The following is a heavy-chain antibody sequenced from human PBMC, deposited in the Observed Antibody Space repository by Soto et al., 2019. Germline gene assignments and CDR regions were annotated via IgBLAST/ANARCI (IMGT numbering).Heavy chain of an antibody. V-gene: IGHV3-48*02. Sequence: GGSLRLSCAASGFTFSSYSMNWVRQAPGKGLEWVSYISSSSSTIYYADSVKGRFTISRDNAKNSLYLQMNSLRDEDTAVYYCARDPAPYYDILTGYDRAYYYYGMDVWGQGTTVTVSS. CDR2: ISSSSSTI. J-gene: IGHJ6*02. D-gene: IGHD3-9*01. CDR1: GFTFSSYS. CDR3: ARDPAPYYDILTGYDRAYYYYGMDV.